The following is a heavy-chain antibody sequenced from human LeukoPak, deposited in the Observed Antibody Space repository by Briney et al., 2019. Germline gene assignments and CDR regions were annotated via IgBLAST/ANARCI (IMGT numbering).Heavy chain of an antibody. CDR3: AKSDIAVASGFFDY. CDR2: IIPIFGTA. J-gene: IGHJ4*02. CDR1: GGTFSSYA. V-gene: IGHV1-69*06. D-gene: IGHD6-19*01. Sequence: GASVKVSCKASGGTFSSYAISWVRQAPGQGLEWMGRIIPIFGTANYAQKFQGRVTITADKSTSTAYMELSSLRSEDTAVYYCAKSDIAVASGFFDYWGQGTLVSVSS.